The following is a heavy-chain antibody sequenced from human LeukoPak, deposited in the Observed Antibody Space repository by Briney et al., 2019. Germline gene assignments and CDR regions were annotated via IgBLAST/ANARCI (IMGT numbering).Heavy chain of an antibody. CDR2: IKQDGSEK. CDR3: AREDYGDYAYAFDI. D-gene: IGHD4-17*01. J-gene: IGHJ3*02. CDR1: GFTFSSYW. V-gene: IGHV3-7*01. Sequence: GGSPRLSCAASGFTFSSYWMSWVRQAQGKGLEWVANIKQDGSEKYYVDSVKGRFTISGDNAKNSLYLQMNSLRAEDTAVYYCAREDYGDYAYAFDIWGQGTMVTVSS.